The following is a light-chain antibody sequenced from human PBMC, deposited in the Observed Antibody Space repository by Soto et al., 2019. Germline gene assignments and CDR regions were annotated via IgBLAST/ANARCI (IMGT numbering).Light chain of an antibody. Sequence: EIVLTQSPGTLSLSPGERATLSCRASQSVSSSYLAWYQQKPGQAPRLLIYGASSRATGIPDRFSGSGSGTVFTLPISRLGPKVFEVYSCQQYGSPPLPIFGGGTRGEIK. CDR1: QSVSSSY. CDR3: QQYGSPPLPI. CDR2: GAS. V-gene: IGKV3-20*01. J-gene: IGKJ4*01.